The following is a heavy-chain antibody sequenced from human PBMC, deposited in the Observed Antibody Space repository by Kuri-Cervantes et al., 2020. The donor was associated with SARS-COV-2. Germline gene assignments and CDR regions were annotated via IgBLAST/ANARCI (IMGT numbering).Heavy chain of an antibody. CDR2: INHSGST. Sequence: SETLSLTCAVYGGSFSGYYWSWIRQPPGKGLEWIGEINHSGSTNYNPSLKGRVTISVDTSKNQFSLKLSSVTAADTAVYYCARGPGGYYDFWSGYPNWFDPWGQGTLVTVSS. CDR3: ARGPGGYYDFWSGYPNWFDP. D-gene: IGHD3-3*01. V-gene: IGHV4-34*01. J-gene: IGHJ5*02. CDR1: GGSFSGYY.